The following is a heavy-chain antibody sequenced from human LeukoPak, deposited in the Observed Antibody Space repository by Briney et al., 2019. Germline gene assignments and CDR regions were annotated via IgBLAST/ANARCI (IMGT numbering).Heavy chain of an antibody. Sequence: GGSLRLSCTASGFTFSDYWMTWVRQAPGKGPEWVAHIKQDGSQRYYVDSVRGRFTISRDNAKNSLFLQMNGLRAEDTAVYYCARRGGSSSRRSPIDYWGQGTLVTVSS. CDR1: GFTFSDYW. CDR2: IKQDGSQR. D-gene: IGHD6-6*01. V-gene: IGHV3-7*01. J-gene: IGHJ4*02. CDR3: ARRGGSSSRRSPIDY.